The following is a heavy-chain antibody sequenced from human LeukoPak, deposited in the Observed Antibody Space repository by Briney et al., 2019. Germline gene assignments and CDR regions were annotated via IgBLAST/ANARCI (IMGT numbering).Heavy chain of an antibody. CDR3: ARRSRYYYDSSGYYDY. D-gene: IGHD3-22*01. Sequence: SETLSLTCTVSGGSISSYYWSWIRQPPGKGLEWIGYIYYSGSTNYNPSLKSRVTISVDTSKNQLSLKLSSVTAADTAVYYCARRSRYYYDSSGYYDYWGQGTLVTVSS. CDR1: GGSISSYY. J-gene: IGHJ4*02. CDR2: IYYSGST. V-gene: IGHV4-59*12.